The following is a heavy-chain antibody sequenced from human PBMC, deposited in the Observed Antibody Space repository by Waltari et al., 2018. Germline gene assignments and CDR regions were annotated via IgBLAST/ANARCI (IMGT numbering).Heavy chain of an antibody. V-gene: IGHV3-48*01. J-gene: IGHJ6*02. CDR1: GFTFSSYS. CDR3: ARDSPVRHYGMDV. Sequence: EVQLVESGGGLVQPGGSLRLSCAASGFTFSSYSMNWVRQAPGKGLGWFSYSRSSSSTIYYADSVKGRVTISRDNAKNSLYLQMNSLRAEDTAVYYCARDSPVRHYGMDVWGQGTTVTVSS. CDR2: SRSSSSTI.